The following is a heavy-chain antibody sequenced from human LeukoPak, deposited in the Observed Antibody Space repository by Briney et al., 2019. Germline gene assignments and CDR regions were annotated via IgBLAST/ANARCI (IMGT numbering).Heavy chain of an antibody. J-gene: IGHJ3*02. Sequence: GGSLRLSCVVSAFTFSGYSMHWVRQAPGKGLEWVAFISHDGSNKYCADSLKGRFTISRDNSKNTLFLQMNSPRPEDTAVYYCARVGYDYNWYDAFDIWGQGTMVTVSS. V-gene: IGHV3-30*04. CDR1: AFTFSGYS. CDR3: ARVGYDYNWYDAFDI. CDR2: ISHDGSNK. D-gene: IGHD1-1*01.